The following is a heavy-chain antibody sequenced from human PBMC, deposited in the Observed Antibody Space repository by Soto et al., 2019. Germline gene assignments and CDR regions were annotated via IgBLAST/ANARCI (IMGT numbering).Heavy chain of an antibody. CDR1: EFTVSDNY. D-gene: IGHD2-15*01. Sequence: GGSLRLSCAASEFTVSDNYMSWVRQAPGTGLEWVSTIYSAGTTYYADSVKGRFTISRDNSKNMLYLQMDSLRAEDTALYYCGRAQWAQGGGPGGWFFDLWGRGTLVTVSS. CDR2: IYSAGTT. V-gene: IGHV3-66*01. CDR3: GRAQWAQGGGPGGWFFDL. J-gene: IGHJ2*01.